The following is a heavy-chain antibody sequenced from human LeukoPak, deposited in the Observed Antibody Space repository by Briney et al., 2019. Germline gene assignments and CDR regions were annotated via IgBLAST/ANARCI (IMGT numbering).Heavy chain of an antibody. CDR2: IIPIFGTA. CDR3: ARGGYCSGGSCYRIDY. D-gene: IGHD2-15*01. V-gene: IGHV1-69*01. Sequence: ASVKVSCKASGGTFSSYAISWVRQAPGQGLEWMGGIIPIFGTANYARKFQGRVTITADESTSTAYMELSSLRSEDTAVYYCARGGYCSGGSCYRIDYWGQGTLVTVSS. J-gene: IGHJ4*02. CDR1: GGTFSSYA.